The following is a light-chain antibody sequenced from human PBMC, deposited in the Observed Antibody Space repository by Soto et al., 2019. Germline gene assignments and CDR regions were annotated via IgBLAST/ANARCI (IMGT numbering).Light chain of an antibody. J-gene: IGKJ5*01. CDR1: ERVSSSY. CDR3: QQYGSSPIT. CDR2: DAS. V-gene: IGKV3D-20*01. Sequence: EIVLTQSPGTLSLSPGERATLSCGASERVSSSYVAWYQMKAGLAPRLLIHDASTRASGIPDRFRGSKSGTDVTLTIRGLEPEDAALYYCQQYGSSPITFGQGTRLEI.